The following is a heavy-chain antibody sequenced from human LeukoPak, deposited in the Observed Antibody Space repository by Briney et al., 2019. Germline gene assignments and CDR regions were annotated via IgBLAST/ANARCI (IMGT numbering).Heavy chain of an antibody. Sequence: KASETLSLTCTVSGVSIRSSYWSWIRQPPGKGLEWIGCMFYSGTTNYNPSLKSRVTISVDTSKNQFSLKLSSVTAADTAVYYCARDLLSSGDYWGQGTLVTVSS. CDR1: GVSIRSSY. CDR2: MFYSGTT. J-gene: IGHJ4*02. CDR3: ARDLLSSGDY. V-gene: IGHV4-59*01.